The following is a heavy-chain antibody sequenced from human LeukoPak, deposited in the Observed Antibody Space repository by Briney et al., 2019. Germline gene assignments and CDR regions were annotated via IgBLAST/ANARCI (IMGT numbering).Heavy chain of an antibody. Sequence: ASVKVSCKASGYTFTGYYMHWVRQAPGQGLEWMGWINPNSGGTNYAQKFQGRVTMTRDTSISTAYMELSRLRSDDTAVYYCAREGIWFGESQDYWGQGTLVTVYS. D-gene: IGHD3-10*01. CDR2: INPNSGGT. J-gene: IGHJ4*02. V-gene: IGHV1-2*02. CDR1: GYTFTGYY. CDR3: AREGIWFGESQDY.